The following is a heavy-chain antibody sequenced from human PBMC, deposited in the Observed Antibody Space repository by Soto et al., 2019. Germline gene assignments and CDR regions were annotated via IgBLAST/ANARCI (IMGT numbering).Heavy chain of an antibody. CDR2: MSHSGGT. CDR3: ARVERGTATTVVDAFDI. Sequence: SETLTLTCAVFGGSVNSGNYYWSWIRQPPGKGLEWIGEMSHSGGTHFNPSLKSRVTISVDTSKNQFSLKMSSVTAADTALYYCARVERGTATTVVDAFDIWGPGTMVTVSS. V-gene: IGHV4-61*01. J-gene: IGHJ3*02. CDR1: GGSVNSGNYY. D-gene: IGHD1-1*01.